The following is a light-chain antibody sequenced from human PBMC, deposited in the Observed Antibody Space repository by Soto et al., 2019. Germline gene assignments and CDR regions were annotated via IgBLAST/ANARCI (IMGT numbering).Light chain of an antibody. J-gene: IGLJ1*01. CDR1: KNDIGVYDF. Sequence: QSALTQPPSASGSPGQSVTISCTGTKNDIGVYDFVSWYQHHPGKAPRLIIYEVVQRPSGVPDRFSGSKSGNTASLTVSGLQAADEADYFCSSYAGSDNYYLFGPGTKLTVL. CDR3: SSYAGSDNYYL. CDR2: EVV. V-gene: IGLV2-8*01.